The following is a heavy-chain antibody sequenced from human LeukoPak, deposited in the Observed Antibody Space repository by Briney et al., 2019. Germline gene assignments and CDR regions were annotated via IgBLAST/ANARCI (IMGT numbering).Heavy chain of an antibody. CDR3: ARRQYSGYDFDF. CDR1: GYIFTNYW. V-gene: IGHV5-51*01. J-gene: IGHJ4*02. Sequence: PGESLKISCKASGYIFTNYWIGWVRQMPGEGLEWMGIIYPRDSDSRYSPSFQGQVTVSADKSISTAYLQWDTLEASDTAMYYCARRQYSGYDFDFWGQGTLVTVSS. D-gene: IGHD5-12*01. CDR2: IYPRDSDS.